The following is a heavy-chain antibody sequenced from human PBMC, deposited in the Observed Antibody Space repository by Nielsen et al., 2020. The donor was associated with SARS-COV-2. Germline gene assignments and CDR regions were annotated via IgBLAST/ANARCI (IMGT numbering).Heavy chain of an antibody. Sequence: SLKISCTASGFTFDDYGMHWVRQAPGEGLEWVSSINWNGGGIGYAASVEGRFTISRDNAKNSLYLQMNSLRPEDTALYYCATSTPLVRSAWFDPWGQGTLVTVSS. CDR3: ATSTPLVRSAWFDP. CDR2: INWNGGGI. J-gene: IGHJ5*02. CDR1: GFTFDDYG. V-gene: IGHV3-9*01. D-gene: IGHD3-3*01.